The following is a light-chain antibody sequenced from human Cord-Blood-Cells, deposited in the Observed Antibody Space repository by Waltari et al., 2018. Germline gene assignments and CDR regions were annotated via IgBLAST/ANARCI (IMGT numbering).Light chain of an antibody. J-gene: IGLJ3*02. CDR2: RNN. CDR3: SAWDSSLSAWV. Sequence: QAGLTQPPSVSKGLRQTATLTCTGNSNNVGNQGAAWLQQHQGHPPKLLSYRNNNRPSGISERLSASRSGNTASLTITGLQPEDEADYYCSAWDSSLSAWVCCGGTKLTVL. V-gene: IGLV10-54*01. CDR1: SNNVGNQG.